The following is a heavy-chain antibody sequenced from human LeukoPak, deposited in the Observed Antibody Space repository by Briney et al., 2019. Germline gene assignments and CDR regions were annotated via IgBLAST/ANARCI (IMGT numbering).Heavy chain of an antibody. J-gene: IGHJ4*02. CDR2: ISYDGSNK. CDR1: GFTVSSNY. CDR3: ARDRRQPIVVVPAAIGY. V-gene: IGHV3-30-3*01. Sequence: GGSLRLSCAASGFTVSSNYMSWVRQAPGKGLEWVAVISYDGSNKYYADSVKGRFTISRDNSKNTLYLQMNSLRAEDTAVYYCARDRRQPIVVVPAAIGYWGQGTLVTVSS. D-gene: IGHD2-2*01.